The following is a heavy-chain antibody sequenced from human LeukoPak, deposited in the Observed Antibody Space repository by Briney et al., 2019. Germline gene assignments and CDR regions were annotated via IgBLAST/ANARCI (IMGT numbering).Heavy chain of an antibody. D-gene: IGHD2-15*01. V-gene: IGHV1-2*06. CDR1: GYTFTGYY. CDR2: INPNSGGT. CDR3: XXKSMGXXXXXSCXXDAFDI. Sequence: ASVKVSCKASGYTFTGYYMHWVRQAPGQGLEWMGRINPNSGGTNYAQKFQGRVTMTRDTSISTAYMELSRLRSDATAVYYCXXKSMGXXXXXSCXXDAFDIWGQGTMVTVS. J-gene: IGHJ3*02.